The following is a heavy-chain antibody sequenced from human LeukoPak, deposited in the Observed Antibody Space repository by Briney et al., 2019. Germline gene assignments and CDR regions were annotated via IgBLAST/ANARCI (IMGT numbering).Heavy chain of an antibody. Sequence: ASVKVSCKASGYTFTSYDINWVRQATGQGLEWMGWMNPNSGNTGYAQKFQGRVTMTRDTSTSTVYMELSSLRSEDTAVYYCARTPGYATGGHSDYWGQGTLVTVSS. CDR2: MNPNSGNT. CDR1: GYTFTSYD. V-gene: IGHV1-8*02. J-gene: IGHJ4*02. CDR3: ARTPGYATGGHSDY. D-gene: IGHD2-15*01.